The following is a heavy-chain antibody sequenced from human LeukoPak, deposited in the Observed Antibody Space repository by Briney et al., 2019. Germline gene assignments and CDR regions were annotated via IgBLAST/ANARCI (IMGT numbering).Heavy chain of an antibody. J-gene: IGHJ6*03. CDR3: ARTQRITIFGVVIASTMDV. D-gene: IGHD3-3*01. V-gene: IGHV1-18*01. CDR2: ITPHNGNT. Sequence: ASVNVSPKSSVYTFTIYGISWVPPAPGQGLGWMGWITPHNGNTNYTQKPRGRVTMTTDTSTSTAYMELRSLRSDDTAVYYCARTQRITIFGVVIASTMDVWGKGTTVTVSS. CDR1: VYTFTIYG.